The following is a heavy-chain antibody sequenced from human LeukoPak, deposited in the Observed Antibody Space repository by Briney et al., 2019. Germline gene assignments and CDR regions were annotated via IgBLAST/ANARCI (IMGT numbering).Heavy chain of an antibody. CDR3: ARVPISTAARGYFDY. CDR1: GGSVISGTYY. D-gene: IGHD2-21*02. J-gene: IGHJ4*02. CDR2: IYYSGST. V-gene: IGHV4-61*01. Sequence: SETLSLTCTVSGGSVISGTYYWSWIRQPPGKGLEWIGYIYYSGSTTYNPSLKSRVTISVDTSKNKFSLMLSSVTAADTAVYYCARVPISTAARGYFDYWGQGTLVTVSS.